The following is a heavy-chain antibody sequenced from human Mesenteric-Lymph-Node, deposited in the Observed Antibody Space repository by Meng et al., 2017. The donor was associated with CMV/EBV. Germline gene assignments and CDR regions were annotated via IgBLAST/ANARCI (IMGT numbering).Heavy chain of an antibody. CDR2: IRHDGRQA. CDR1: GFPFSRYW. Sequence: GGSLRLSCAASGFPFSRYWMNWVRQTPGKGLEWVANIRHDGRQANYMEPVNGRFTISRDNAKNSLFLQMNSLGGEDTAVYYCARGGRRAAAGTGTYYYYGMDVWGQGTTVTVSS. V-gene: IGHV3-7*04. D-gene: IGHD6-13*01. CDR3: ARGGRRAAAGTGTYYYYGMDV. J-gene: IGHJ6*02.